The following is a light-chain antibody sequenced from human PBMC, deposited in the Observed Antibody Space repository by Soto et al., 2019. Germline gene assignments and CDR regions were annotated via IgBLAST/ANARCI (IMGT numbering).Light chain of an antibody. CDR1: QSISIW. J-gene: IGKJ1*01. V-gene: IGKV1-5*03. CDR2: KAS. CDR3: QQYNSFPT. Sequence: DIQMTQSPSTLSASVGERVTITCRASQSISIWLAWYQQKPGKAPKLLIYKASSLESGVPSRFSDSGSGTEFTLTISSLQPYDFASYYCQQYNSFPTFGQGTKVEIK.